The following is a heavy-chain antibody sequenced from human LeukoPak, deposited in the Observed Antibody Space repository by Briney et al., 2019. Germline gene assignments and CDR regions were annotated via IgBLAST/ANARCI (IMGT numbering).Heavy chain of an antibody. V-gene: IGHV4-34*01. D-gene: IGHD2-8*01. Sequence: SETLSLTCAVYGGSFSGYYWSWIRQPPGKGLEWIGEINHSGSTNYNPSLKSRVTISVDTSKNQFSLKLSSVTAADTAVYYCARGIGKMVYAIYWDYWGQGTLVTVSS. J-gene: IGHJ4*02. CDR3: ARGIGKMVYAIYWDY. CDR2: INHSGST. CDR1: GGSFSGYY.